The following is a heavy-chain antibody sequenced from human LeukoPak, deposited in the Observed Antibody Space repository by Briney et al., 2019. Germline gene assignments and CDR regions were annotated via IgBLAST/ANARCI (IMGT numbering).Heavy chain of an antibody. CDR3: ARDPFRGYFDL. CDR2: INPTNEKT. Sequence: ASVKVSCKASGYSFRNYGMHWVRQAPGQRLEWMGWINPTNEKTKYSEKFQGRVTISRDTGASTVYMELSSLRSEDTAVYYCARDPFRGYFDLWGQGTLVTVSS. D-gene: IGHD3-16*01. CDR1: GYSFRNYG. J-gene: IGHJ4*02. V-gene: IGHV1-3*01.